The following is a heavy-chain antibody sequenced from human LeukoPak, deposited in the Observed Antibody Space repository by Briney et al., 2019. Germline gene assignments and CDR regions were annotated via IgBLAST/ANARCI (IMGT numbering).Heavy chain of an antibody. CDR3: ARVRYNWNRDFDY. D-gene: IGHD1-20*01. Sequence: PSETLSLTCTVSGYSISSGYYWGWIRQPPGKGLEWIGSMFHSGSTYYNPSLKSRVTMSVDTSKNRFSLKLSSVTAADTAVYYCARVRYNWNRDFDYWGQGTLVTVSS. CDR2: MFHSGST. J-gene: IGHJ4*02. CDR1: GYSISSGYY. V-gene: IGHV4-38-2*02.